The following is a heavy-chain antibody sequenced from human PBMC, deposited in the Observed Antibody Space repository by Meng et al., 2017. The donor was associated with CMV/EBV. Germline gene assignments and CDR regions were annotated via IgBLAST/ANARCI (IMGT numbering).Heavy chain of an antibody. J-gene: IGHJ4*02. V-gene: IGHV3-21*01. CDR3: ARGAAARPIDY. CDR2: ISSSSSYI. CDR1: GFTFSSYS. Sequence: GGSLRISCAASGFTFSSYSMNWVRQAPGKGLEWVSSISSSSSYIYYADSVKGRFTISRDNAKNSLYLQMNSLRAEDTAVYYCARGAAARPIDYWGQGTLVTVSS. D-gene: IGHD6-6*01.